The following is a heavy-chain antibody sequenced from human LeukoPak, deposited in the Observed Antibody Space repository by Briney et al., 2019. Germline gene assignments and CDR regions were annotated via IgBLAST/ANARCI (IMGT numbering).Heavy chain of an antibody. CDR1: GFTFSSYV. CDR2: ISYDGSNI. CDR3: AKERGFDYFDY. J-gene: IGHJ4*02. V-gene: IGHV3-30*18. Sequence: GGSLRLSCAASGFTFSSYVMHWVRQAPGKGLEWVAVISYDGSNIYYADSVKGRFTISRDNSKNTLYLQMNSLRAEDTAVYYCAKERGFDYFDYWGQGTLVTVSS. D-gene: IGHD3-10*01.